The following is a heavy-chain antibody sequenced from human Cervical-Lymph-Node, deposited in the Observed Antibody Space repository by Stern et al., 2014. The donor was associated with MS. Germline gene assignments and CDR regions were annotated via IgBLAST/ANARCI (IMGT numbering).Heavy chain of an antibody. D-gene: IGHD3-3*01. Sequence: MQLVESGGGLVQPGGSLRLSCAASGFTFSSNWMHWVRQTPGKGLVWVSRINSDGSTINYADSVKGRFTISRDNAKNTLYLQMNSLRAEDTAVYYCARGEYDFWSGSPAEYFQHWGQGTLVTVSS. CDR3: ARGEYDFWSGSPAEYFQH. CDR2: INSDGSTI. V-gene: IGHV3-74*02. J-gene: IGHJ1*01. CDR1: GFTFSSNW.